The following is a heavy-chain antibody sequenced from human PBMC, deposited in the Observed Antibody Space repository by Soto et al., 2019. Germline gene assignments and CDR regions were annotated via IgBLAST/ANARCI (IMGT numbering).Heavy chain of an antibody. CDR2: IYYSGST. J-gene: IGHJ5*02. D-gene: IGHD3-22*01. V-gene: IGHV4-59*01. Sequence: SETLSLTCAVYGGSFSGYYWSWIRQPPGKGLEWIGYIYYSGSTNYNPSLKSRVTISVDTSKNQFSLKLSSVTAADTAVYYCATSPYYDSSGYTSWGQGTLVTVSS. CDR3: ATSPYYDSSGYTS. CDR1: GGSFSGYY.